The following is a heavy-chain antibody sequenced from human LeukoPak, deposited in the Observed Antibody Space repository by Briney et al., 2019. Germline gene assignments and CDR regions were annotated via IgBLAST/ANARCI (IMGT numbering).Heavy chain of an antibody. CDR2: IRYDGSNK. V-gene: IGHV3-30*02. J-gene: IGHJ5*02. Sequence: PGGSLRLSCAASGFTFSSYGMHCVRQAPGKGLEWVAFIRYDGSNKYYADSVKGRFTISRDNSKNTLYLQMNSLRAEDTAVYYCRNYYGSGSYYNAWGQGTLVTVSS. CDR3: RNYYGSGSYYNA. CDR1: GFTFSSYG. D-gene: IGHD3-10*01.